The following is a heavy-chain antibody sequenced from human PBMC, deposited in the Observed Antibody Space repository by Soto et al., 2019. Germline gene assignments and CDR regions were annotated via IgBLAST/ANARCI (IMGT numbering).Heavy chain of an antibody. J-gene: IGHJ6*02. CDR2: IYSSGST. CDR1: NSSISNSY. CDR3: HGMDV. V-gene: IGHV4-59*08. Sequence: PSETLCLTCTVSNSSISNSYWSWIRQSPGKGLEWIGYIYSSGSTNYNPSLKSRVTISVDTSKNQFSLKLSSLIAADTAGYYYHGMDVWGQGTTVTVSS.